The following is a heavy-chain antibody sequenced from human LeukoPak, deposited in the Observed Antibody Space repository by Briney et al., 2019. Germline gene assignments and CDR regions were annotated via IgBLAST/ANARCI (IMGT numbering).Heavy chain of an antibody. CDR3: ARHWRAAAGKNWFDP. CDR1: GGSISSSSYY. J-gene: IGHJ5*02. V-gene: IGHV4-39*01. CDR2: IYYSGST. Sequence: SETLSLTCTVSGGSISSSSYYWGWIRQPPGKGLEWIGSIYYSGSTYYNPSPKSRVTISVDTSKNQFSLKLSSVTAADTAVYYCARHWRAAAGKNWFDPWGQGTLVTVSS. D-gene: IGHD6-13*01.